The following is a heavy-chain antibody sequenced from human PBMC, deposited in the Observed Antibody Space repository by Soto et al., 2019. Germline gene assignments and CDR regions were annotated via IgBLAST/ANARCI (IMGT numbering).Heavy chain of an antibody. CDR1: GYSFTSYL. CDR3: STQTYYYYSSGYYYFRSRPTRSFDY. Sequence: GESLKISCKGSGYSFTSYLISWVRQMPVKGLEWMGRIDPSDSYTNYSPSFQGHVTISADKSISTAYLQWSSLKASDTAMYYCSTQTYYYYSSGYYYFRSRPTRSFDYWGQRTLVPVCS. V-gene: IGHV5-10-1*01. D-gene: IGHD3-22*01. J-gene: IGHJ4*02. CDR2: IDPSDSYT.